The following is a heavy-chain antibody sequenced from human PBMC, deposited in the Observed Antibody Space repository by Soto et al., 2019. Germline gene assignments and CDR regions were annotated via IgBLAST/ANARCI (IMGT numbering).Heavy chain of an antibody. Sequence: SETLSLTXTVSGGSISSYYWSWIRQPPGKGLEWIGYIYYSGSTNYNPSLKSRVTISVDTSKNQFSLKLSSVTAADTAVYYCARGSDDFYGMDVWGQGTTVTVSS. CDR1: GGSISSYY. J-gene: IGHJ6*02. CDR3: ARGSDDFYGMDV. D-gene: IGHD3-10*01. V-gene: IGHV4-59*01. CDR2: IYYSGST.